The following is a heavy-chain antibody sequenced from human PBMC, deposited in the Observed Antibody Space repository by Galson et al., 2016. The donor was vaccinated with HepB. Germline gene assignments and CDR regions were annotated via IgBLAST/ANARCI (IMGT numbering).Heavy chain of an antibody. Sequence: SLRLSCAASGFTVSTNYMSWVRQAPGKGLEWVSIIYSGGSTYYADSVKGRFTISRDNSNNTLYLQTNSLRAEETAVYYCARIAVTVTTSDHWVQGTLVTVSS. D-gene: IGHD4-17*01. CDR2: IYSGGST. CDR1: GFTVSTNY. J-gene: IGHJ4*02. CDR3: ARIAVTVTTSDH. V-gene: IGHV3-66*01.